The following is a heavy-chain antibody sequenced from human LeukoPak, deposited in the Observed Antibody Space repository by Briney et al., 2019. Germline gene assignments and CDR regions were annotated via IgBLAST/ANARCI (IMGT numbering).Heavy chain of an antibody. V-gene: IGHV3-30*01. CDR3: AREVLKGLDY. CDR2: ISYDGSNK. J-gene: IGHJ4*02. Sequence: GGSLRLSCAASGFTFSSYAMHWVRQAPGKGLEWVAVISYDGSNKYYADSVKGRFTISRDNSKNTLYLQMNSLRAEDTAVYYCAREVLKGLDYWGQGTLVTVSS. CDR1: GFTFSSYA.